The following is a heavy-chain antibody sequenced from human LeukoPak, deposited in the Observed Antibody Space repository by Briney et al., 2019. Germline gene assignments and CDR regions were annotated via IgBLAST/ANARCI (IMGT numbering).Heavy chain of an antibody. V-gene: IGHV4-59*01. J-gene: IGHJ6*02. Sequence: TSETLSLTCTVSGGSISSYYWSWIRQPPGKGLEWIGDIYYSGSTNYNPSLKRRVTISVDTSKNQFSLKLSSVTAADTAVYYCARGTPIAAAGRYYYYGMDVWGQGTTVTVSS. CDR1: GGSISSYY. CDR2: IYYSGST. D-gene: IGHD6-13*01. CDR3: ARGTPIAAAGRYYYYGMDV.